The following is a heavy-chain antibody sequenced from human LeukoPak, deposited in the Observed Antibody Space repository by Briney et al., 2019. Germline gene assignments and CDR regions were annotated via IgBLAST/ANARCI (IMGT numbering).Heavy chain of an antibody. CDR1: GYTFTSNG. CDR2: ISTYNGHT. D-gene: IGHD1-26*01. V-gene: IGHV1-18*01. CDR3: ARGGRWELPRPYAFDI. Sequence: GASVKVSCNASGYTFTSNGISWVRQAPGQGLEWMGWISTYNGHTNYAQKLQGRVTMTTDTSTSTAYMEMRSLRSDDTVVYYCARGGRWELPRPYAFDIWGQGTMVTVSS. J-gene: IGHJ3*02.